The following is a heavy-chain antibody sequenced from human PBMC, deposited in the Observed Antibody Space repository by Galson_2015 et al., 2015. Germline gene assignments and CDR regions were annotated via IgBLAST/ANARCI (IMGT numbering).Heavy chain of an antibody. CDR2: INSDGSST. Sequence: SLRLSCAASGFTFSSYWMHWVRQAPGKGLVWVSRINSDGSSTSYADSVKGRFTISRDNAKNTLYLQMNSLRAEDTAVYYCARWGEENPKEYYYYGMDVWGQGTTVTVSS. V-gene: IGHV3-74*01. D-gene: IGHD3-10*01. CDR3: ARWGEENPKEYYYYGMDV. CDR1: GFTFSSYW. J-gene: IGHJ6*02.